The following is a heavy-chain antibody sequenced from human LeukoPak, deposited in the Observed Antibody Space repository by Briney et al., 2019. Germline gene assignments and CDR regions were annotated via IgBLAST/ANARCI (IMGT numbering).Heavy chain of an antibody. J-gene: IGHJ4*02. V-gene: IGHV1-46*01. CDR3: ARDQEGFDY. CDR1: GYTFASNY. CDR2: IYPRDGST. Sequence: ASVKVSCTASGYTFASNYIHWVRQAPGQGLEWMGMIYPRDGSTSYAQKFQGRVTVTRDTSTSTVHMELSGLRSEDTAVYYCARDQEGFDYWGQGTLVTVSS.